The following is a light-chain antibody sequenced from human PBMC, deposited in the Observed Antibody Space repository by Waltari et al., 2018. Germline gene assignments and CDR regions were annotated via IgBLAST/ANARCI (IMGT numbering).Light chain of an antibody. CDR1: RSNIGNNY. CDR3: GTWDSSLSGAV. Sequence: QSVLTQPPSVSAAPGQRVTIPCSGGRSNIGNNYVSWYRQFPGTAPQLLIYENSERPSGIPGRFSGSKSGTSATLDITGLQAGDEADYYCGTWDSSLSGAVFGGGTHLTVL. V-gene: IGLV1-51*02. CDR2: ENS. J-gene: IGLJ7*01.